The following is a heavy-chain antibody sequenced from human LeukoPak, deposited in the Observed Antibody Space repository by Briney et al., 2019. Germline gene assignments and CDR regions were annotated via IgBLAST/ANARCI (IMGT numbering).Heavy chain of an antibody. D-gene: IGHD2-2*01. CDR1: GFTFSSNG. J-gene: IGHJ4*02. CDR3: AKVGQYQLVIFDY. CDR2: ISNDGSNK. Sequence: GGSLRLSCAASGFTFSSNGMHWVRQAPGKGLEGVAVISNDGSNKYYVDSVKGRFTISSDNSKNTLYLQMYNLRAEDTAVYYCAKVGQYQLVIFDYWGQGTLVTVSS. V-gene: IGHV3-30*18.